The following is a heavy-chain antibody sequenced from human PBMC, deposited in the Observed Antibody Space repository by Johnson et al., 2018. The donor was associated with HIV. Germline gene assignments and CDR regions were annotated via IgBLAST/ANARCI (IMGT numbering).Heavy chain of an antibody. J-gene: IGHJ3*02. CDR3: ARDVMVLVVYARGGAFDI. CDR2: IQPDGSNT. D-gene: IGHD2-8*02. Sequence: VQLVESGGGLVQPGGSLRLSCVASGFTFGGEWMHWVRQAPGQGLVWVSRIQPDGSNTAYADSLRGRFTISGDNAKSTLYLQMNRRRSEDTALYYCARDVMVLVVYARGGAFDIWGQGTMVTGSS. V-gene: IGHV3-74*01. CDR1: GFTFGGEW.